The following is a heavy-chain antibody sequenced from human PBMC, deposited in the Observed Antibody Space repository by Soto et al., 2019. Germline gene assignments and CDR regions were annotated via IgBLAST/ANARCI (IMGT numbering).Heavy chain of an antibody. V-gene: IGHV1-46*03. CDR2: INPSGGST. J-gene: IGHJ4*02. CDR3: ATYCSGGSCLDY. CDR1: GYSFTSYY. Sequence: GASVKVSCKASGYSFTSYYMHWVRQAPGQGLEWMGIINPSGGSTSYAQKFQGRVTMTRDTSTSTVYMELSSLRSEDTAVYYCATYCSGGSCLDYWGQGTLVTVSS. D-gene: IGHD2-15*01.